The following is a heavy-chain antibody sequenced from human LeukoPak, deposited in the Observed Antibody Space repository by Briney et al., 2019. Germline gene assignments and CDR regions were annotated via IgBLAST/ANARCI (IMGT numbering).Heavy chain of an antibody. CDR1: GYTFTGYF. J-gene: IGHJ4*02. CDR3: ASSIVYCSSTSCYFN. V-gene: IGHV1-2*02. Sequence: ASVKVSCKASGYTFTGYFMHWVRQAPGQGLEWMGWINPNSGGTNYAQKFQGRVTMTRDTSISTAYMELSRLRSDDTAVYYCASSIVYCSSTSCYFNWGQRTMVTVSS. D-gene: IGHD2-2*01. CDR2: INPNSGGT.